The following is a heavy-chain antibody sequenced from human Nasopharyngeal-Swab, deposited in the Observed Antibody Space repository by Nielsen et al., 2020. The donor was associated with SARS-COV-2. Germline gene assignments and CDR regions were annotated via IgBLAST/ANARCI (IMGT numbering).Heavy chain of an antibody. V-gene: IGHV3-21*01. D-gene: IGHD5-18*01. J-gene: IGHJ3*02. CDR2: ISSMSTYI. CDR3: ARTDTAMVDAFDI. Sequence: VRQAPGKGLEWVSSISSMSTYIYYADSVKGRFTISRDNAKNSLYLQMNSLRAEDTAVYYCARTDTAMVDAFDIWGQGTMVTVSS.